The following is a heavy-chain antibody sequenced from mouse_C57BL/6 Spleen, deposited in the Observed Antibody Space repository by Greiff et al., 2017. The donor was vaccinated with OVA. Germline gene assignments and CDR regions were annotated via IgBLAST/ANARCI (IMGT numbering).Heavy chain of an antibody. CDR2: IDPSDSET. D-gene: IGHD2-4*01. CDR3: AREGLRRWFAY. V-gene: IGHV1-52*01. Sequence: QVQLKQSGAELVRPGSSVKLSCKASGYTFTSYWMHWVKQRPIQGLEWIGNIDPSDSETHYNQKFKDKATLTVDKSSSTAYMQLSSLTSEDSAVYYCAREGLRRWFAYWGQGTLVTVSA. J-gene: IGHJ3*01. CDR1: GYTFTSYW.